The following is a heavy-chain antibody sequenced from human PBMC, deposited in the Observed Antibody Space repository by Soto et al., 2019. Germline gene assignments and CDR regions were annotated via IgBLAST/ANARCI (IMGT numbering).Heavy chain of an antibody. J-gene: IGHJ4*02. CDR1: GFTFSSYA. D-gene: IGHD3-10*01. CDR3: AKDDKITMVRGVTLNY. Sequence: GGSLRLSCAASGFTFSSYAMSWFRQAPGKGLEWVSAISGSGGSTYYADSVKGRFTISRDNSKNTLYLQMSSLRAEDTAVYYCAKDDKITMVRGVTLNYWGQGT. CDR2: ISGSGGST. V-gene: IGHV3-23*01.